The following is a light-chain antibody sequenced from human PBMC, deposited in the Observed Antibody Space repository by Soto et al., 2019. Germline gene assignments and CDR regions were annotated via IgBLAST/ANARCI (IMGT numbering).Light chain of an antibody. CDR3: QHSFSSPFT. V-gene: IGKV1-39*01. Sequence: DIQMTQSPSSLSASVGDRVSITCRASQSIRSNLNWYQHKPGKAPKVLIYAASSLQGGVPSTFSGSGSRTDFTLTIKSLQPEDFATYYCQHSFSSPFTFGPGTKVDVK. J-gene: IGKJ3*01. CDR1: QSIRSN. CDR2: AAS.